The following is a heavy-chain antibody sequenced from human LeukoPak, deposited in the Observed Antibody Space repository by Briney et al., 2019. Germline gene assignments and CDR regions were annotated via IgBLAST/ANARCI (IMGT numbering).Heavy chain of an antibody. J-gene: IGHJ4*02. CDR1: GFTFNIYA. Sequence: QPGGSLRLSGAASGFTFNIYAMSWARQAPGKGLEWVSGISDSGRSPYYTESVKGRFTISRDNSKNTVYLQMNNLGVDDTATYFSARHDSFIPYWGQGILVTVSS. CDR3: ARHDSFIPY. V-gene: IGHV3-23*01. CDR2: ISDSGRSP. D-gene: IGHD5-18*01.